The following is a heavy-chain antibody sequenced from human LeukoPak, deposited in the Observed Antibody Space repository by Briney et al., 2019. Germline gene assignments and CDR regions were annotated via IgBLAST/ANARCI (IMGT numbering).Heavy chain of an antibody. CDR1: GYSFTSHY. J-gene: IGHJ5*02. Sequence: ASVKVSCKASGYSFTSHYMHWVRQAPGQGLEWMGLINPSGSSTLYAQKFQGRVTTTRDMSTTTDYMELSSLRSEDTAVYYCARDNSVGGIAWWFDPWGQGTLVTVSS. D-gene: IGHD3-16*02. CDR2: INPSGSST. V-gene: IGHV1-46*01. CDR3: ARDNSVGGIAWWFDP.